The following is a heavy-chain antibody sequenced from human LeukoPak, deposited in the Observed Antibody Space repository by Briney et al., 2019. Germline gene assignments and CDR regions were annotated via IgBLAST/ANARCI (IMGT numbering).Heavy chain of an antibody. D-gene: IGHD1-7*01. Sequence: GGSLRLSCAASGFTFSSYWMSWVRQAPGKGLELVANIKQDGSEKYYVDSVKGRFTISRDNAKNSLYLQMNSLRAEDTAVYYCARDLLDWNYYFDYWGQGTLVTVSS. CDR2: IKQDGSEK. J-gene: IGHJ4*02. V-gene: IGHV3-7*01. CDR1: GFTFSSYW. CDR3: ARDLLDWNYYFDY.